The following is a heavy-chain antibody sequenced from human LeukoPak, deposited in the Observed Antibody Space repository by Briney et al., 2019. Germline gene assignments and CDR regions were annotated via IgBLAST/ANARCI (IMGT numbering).Heavy chain of an antibody. CDR3: ARMGWNYVAYFDY. CDR1: GYTFTSYA. Sequence: ASVKVSCKASGYTFTSYAINWVRQAPGQGLGWMGWISAYNGNTNYAQKLQGRVTMTTDTSTNTAYMELRSLRSDDTAVYYCARMGWNYVAYFDYWGQGILVTVSS. D-gene: IGHD1-7*01. J-gene: IGHJ4*02. CDR2: ISAYNGNT. V-gene: IGHV1-18*01.